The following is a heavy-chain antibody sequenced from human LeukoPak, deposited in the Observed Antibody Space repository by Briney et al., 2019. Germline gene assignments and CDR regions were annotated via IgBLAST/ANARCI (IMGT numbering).Heavy chain of an antibody. CDR2: ISYSGST. J-gene: IGHJ5*02. Sequence: SETLSLTCTVSGGSISSGDYYWSWIRQPPGKGLEWIGYISYSGSTYYSPSLKSRVTISLGTSKNQSSLKLSSVTAADTAVYYCARAVDYYGSGSYYKRWFDPWGQGTLVTVSS. D-gene: IGHD3-10*01. CDR1: GGSISSGDYY. V-gene: IGHV4-30-4*08. CDR3: ARAVDYYGSGSYYKRWFDP.